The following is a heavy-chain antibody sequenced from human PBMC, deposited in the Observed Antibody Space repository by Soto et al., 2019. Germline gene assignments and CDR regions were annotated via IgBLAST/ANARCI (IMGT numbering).Heavy chain of an antibody. Sequence: PGGSLILSCAASGFTFSNAWMSWVRQAPGKGLEWIGRIKTNSDGGTVDYASPVKGRFTISRDDSKSMLYLDLNSLKTEDTGVYFCATVYCATTSCYAPFDYWGKGTLVTVSS. V-gene: IGHV3-15*01. D-gene: IGHD2-2*01. CDR3: ATVYCATTSCYAPFDY. J-gene: IGHJ4*02. CDR1: GFTFSNAW. CDR2: IKTNSDGGTV.